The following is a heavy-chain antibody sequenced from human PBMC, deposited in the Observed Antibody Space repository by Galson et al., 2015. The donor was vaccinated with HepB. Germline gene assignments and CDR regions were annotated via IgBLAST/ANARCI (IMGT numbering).Heavy chain of an antibody. Sequence: SLRLSCAASGFTFSSYWMTWVRQAPGKGLEWVAIMKQDGSEKYYVDSVKGRFTISRDNAKNSLYLQMNSLRAEDTAVYYCARDESAWHPSSEWYFDYWGQGTLVTVS. J-gene: IGHJ4*02. CDR1: GFTFSSYW. D-gene: IGHD6-25*01. CDR2: MKQDGSEK. V-gene: IGHV3-7*03. CDR3: ARDESAWHPSSEWYFDY.